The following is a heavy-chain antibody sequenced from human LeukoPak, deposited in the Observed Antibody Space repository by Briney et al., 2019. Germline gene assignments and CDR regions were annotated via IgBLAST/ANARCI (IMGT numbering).Heavy chain of an antibody. CDR3: ARESQDGSEAAGTAYYYYYMDV. CDR2: IKQDGSEK. J-gene: IGHJ6*03. CDR1: GFTFSSYA. D-gene: IGHD6-13*01. Sequence: GGSLRLSCAASGFTFSSYAMSWVRQAPGKGLEWVANIKQDGSEKYYVDSVKGRFTISRDNAKNSLYLQMNSLRAEDTAVYYCARESQDGSEAAGTAYYYYYMDVWGKGTTVTVSS. V-gene: IGHV3-7*01.